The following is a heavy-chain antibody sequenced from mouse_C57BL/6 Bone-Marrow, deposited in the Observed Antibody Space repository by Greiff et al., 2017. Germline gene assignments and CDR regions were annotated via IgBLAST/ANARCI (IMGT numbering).Heavy chain of an antibody. CDR3: ARYGSSDYYAMDY. Sequence: VKLVESGAELVRPGTSVKMSCKASGYTFTNYWIGWAKQRPGHGLEWIGDIYPGGGYTNYNEKFKGKATLTADKSSSTAYMQFSSLTSEDSAIYYCARYGSSDYYAMDYWGQGTSATGSS. D-gene: IGHD1-1*01. CDR2: IYPGGGYT. CDR1: GYTFTNYW. J-gene: IGHJ4*01. V-gene: IGHV1-63*01.